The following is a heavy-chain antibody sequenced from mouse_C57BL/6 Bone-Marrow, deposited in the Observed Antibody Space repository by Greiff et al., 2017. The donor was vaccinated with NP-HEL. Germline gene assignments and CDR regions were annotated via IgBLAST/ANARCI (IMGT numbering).Heavy chain of an antibody. CDR2: ISDGGSYT. Sequence: EVKLVESGGGLVKPGGSLKLSCAASGFTFSSYAMSWVRQTPEKRLEWVATISDGGSYTYYPDNVKGRFTISRDNAKNNLYLQMSHLKSEDTAMYYCARDNHYDYDEDAMDYWGQGTSVTVSS. V-gene: IGHV5-4*01. D-gene: IGHD2-4*01. CDR3: ARDNHYDYDEDAMDY. CDR1: GFTFSSYA. J-gene: IGHJ4*01.